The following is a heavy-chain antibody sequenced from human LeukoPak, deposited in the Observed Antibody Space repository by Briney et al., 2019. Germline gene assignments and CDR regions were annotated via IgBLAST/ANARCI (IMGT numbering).Heavy chain of an antibody. CDR3: ARLRYYGSGSYYRYYYGMDV. CDR1: GGTFSSYA. J-gene: IGHJ6*02. CDR2: IIPILGIA. V-gene: IGHV1-69*04. Sequence: GASVKVSCKASGGTFSSYAISWVRQAPGQGLEWMGRIIPILGIANYAQKFQGRVTITADKSTSTAYMELSSLRSEDTAVYYCARLRYYGSGSYYRYYYGMDVWGQGTTVTLSS. D-gene: IGHD3-10*01.